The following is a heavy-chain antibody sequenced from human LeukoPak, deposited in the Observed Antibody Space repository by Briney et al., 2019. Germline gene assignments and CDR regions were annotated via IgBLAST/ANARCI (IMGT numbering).Heavy chain of an antibody. CDR2: ISWNSGSI. CDR1: GFTFDDYA. V-gene: IGHV3-9*01. D-gene: IGHD3-22*01. Sequence: GGSLRLSCTASGFTFDDYAMHWVRQAPGKGLEWVSGISWNSGSIGYADSVKGRFTISRDNAKNSLYLQMNSLRAEDTALYYCAKAGPYYYDSSGYYDYWGQGTLVTVSS. CDR3: AKAGPYYYDSSGYYDY. J-gene: IGHJ4*02.